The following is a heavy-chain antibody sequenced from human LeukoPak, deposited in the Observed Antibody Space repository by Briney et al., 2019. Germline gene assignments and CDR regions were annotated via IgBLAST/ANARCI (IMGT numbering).Heavy chain of an antibody. D-gene: IGHD2-2*03. CDR1: GYTFTGYY. V-gene: IGHV1-2*02. CDR2: INPNSGGT. J-gene: IGHJ3*02. CDR3: ARAIMDIVVVPAATRTDAFDI. Sequence: ASVKVSCKASGYTFTGYYMHWVRQAPGQGLEWMGWINPNSGGTNYAQKFQGRVTMTRDTSISTAYMELSRLRSDDTAAYYCARAIMDIVVVPAATRTDAFDIWGQGTMVTVSS.